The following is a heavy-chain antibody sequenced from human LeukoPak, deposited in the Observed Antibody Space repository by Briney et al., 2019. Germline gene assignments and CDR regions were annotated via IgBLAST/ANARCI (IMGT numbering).Heavy chain of an antibody. CDR2: INHSGST. CDR3: ARRRVVRGASFDY. CDR1: GGSFSGYY. J-gene: IGHJ4*02. D-gene: IGHD3-10*01. Sequence: SETLSLTCAVYGGSFSGYYWSWIRQPPGEGLEWIGEINHSGSTNYNPSLKSRVTISVDTSKNQFSLKLSSVTAADTAVYYCARRRVVRGASFDYWGQGTLVTVSS. V-gene: IGHV4-34*01.